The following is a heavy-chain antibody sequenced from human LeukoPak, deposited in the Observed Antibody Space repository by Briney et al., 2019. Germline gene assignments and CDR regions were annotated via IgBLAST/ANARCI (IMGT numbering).Heavy chain of an antibody. V-gene: IGHV4-59*12. J-gene: IGHJ4*02. CDR3: AREVPHNRLFDY. Sequence: SETLSLTCTVSGGSISSYYWSWIRQPPGKGLEWIGYIYYSGSTNYNPSLKSRVTMSEDTSKNQFSLKLSSVTAADTAVYYCAREVPHNRLFDYWGQGTLVTVSS. CDR2: IYYSGST. D-gene: IGHD2-2*01. CDR1: GGSISSYY.